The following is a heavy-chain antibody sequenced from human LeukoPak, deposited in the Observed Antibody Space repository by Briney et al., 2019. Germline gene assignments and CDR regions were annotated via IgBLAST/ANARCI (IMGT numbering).Heavy chain of an antibody. CDR3: AKGAVAGNDYYYGMDV. Sequence: PGGSLRLSCAASGFTYSSYAMSWVRQAPGKGLEWVSAISGSGGSTYYADSVKGQFTISRDNSKNTLYLQMNSLRAEDTAVYYCAKGAVAGNDYYYGMDVWGQGTTVTVSS. CDR2: ISGSGGST. V-gene: IGHV3-23*01. CDR1: GFTYSSYA. J-gene: IGHJ6*02. D-gene: IGHD6-19*01.